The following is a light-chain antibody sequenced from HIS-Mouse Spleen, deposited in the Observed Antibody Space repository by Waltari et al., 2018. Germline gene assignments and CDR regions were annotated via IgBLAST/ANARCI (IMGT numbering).Light chain of an antibody. CDR2: EDS. CDR3: YSTDSSGNHRV. Sequence: SYELTQPPSVSVSPGQPARITCPGAALPKQYAYWYQQKSGQAPVLVIYEDSKRPSGIPERFSGSSSGTMATLTISGAQVEDEADYYCYSTDSSGNHRVFGGGTKLTVL. CDR1: ALPKQY. J-gene: IGLJ2*01. V-gene: IGLV3-10*01.